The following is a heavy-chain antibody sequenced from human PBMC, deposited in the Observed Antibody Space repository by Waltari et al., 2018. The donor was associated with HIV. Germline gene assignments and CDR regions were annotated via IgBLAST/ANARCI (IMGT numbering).Heavy chain of an antibody. CDR3: AITYYYDSSGSPTWAFDI. J-gene: IGHJ3*02. Sequence: QLQLQESGPGLVKPSETLSLTCTVSGGSISSSRYYWGWIRQPPGKGLEWIGSIYYSGSTYYNPSLKSRVTISVDTSKNQFSLKLSSVTAADTAVYYCAITYYYDSSGSPTWAFDIWGQGTMVTVSS. V-gene: IGHV4-39*01. CDR2: IYYSGST. D-gene: IGHD3-22*01. CDR1: GGSISSSRYY.